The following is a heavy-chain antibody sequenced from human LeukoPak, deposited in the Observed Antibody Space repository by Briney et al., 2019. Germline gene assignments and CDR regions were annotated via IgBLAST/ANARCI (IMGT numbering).Heavy chain of an antibody. V-gene: IGHV1-2*02. CDR3: AGDWVYYGSGSYYH. CDR2: INPNSGGT. D-gene: IGHD3-10*01. Sequence: GASVKVSCKASGYTFTGYYMHWVRQAPGQGLEWMGWINPNSGGTNYAQKFQGRVTMTRDTSISTAYMELSRLRSDDTAVYYCAGDWVYYGSGSYYHWGQGTLVTVSS. CDR1: GYTFTGYY. J-gene: IGHJ4*02.